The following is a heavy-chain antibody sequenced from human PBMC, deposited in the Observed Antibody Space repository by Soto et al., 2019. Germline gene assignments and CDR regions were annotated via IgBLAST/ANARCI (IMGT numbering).Heavy chain of an antibody. V-gene: IGHV4-4*02. J-gene: IGHJ4*02. CDR3: ARAKLCNTLSCPHSFDT. CDR2: VYNSGST. CDR1: GGSISTNNW. Sequence: QVQLQESGPGLVNASGTLSLTCGVSGGSISTNNWWSWVRQTPGQGLEWIAEVYNSGSTNYNPSLKSRLTISVDKSKNQFSLRLTSVTAADSAVYYCARAKLCNTLSCPHSFDTWGQGTLVSVSS. D-gene: IGHD2-2*01.